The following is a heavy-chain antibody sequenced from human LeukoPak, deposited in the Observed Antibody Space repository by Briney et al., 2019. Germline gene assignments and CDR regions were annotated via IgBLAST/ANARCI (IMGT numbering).Heavy chain of an antibody. D-gene: IGHD2-2*01. V-gene: IGHV3-7*04. CDR3: ARGTSCYG. J-gene: IGHJ4*02. CDR2: IKQDGSEK. Sequence: GGSLRLSCAAYAFTFSSYWMSWVRQAPGKGLEWVANIKQDGSEKYFLDSVKGRFTISRDNAKNSLYLQMNSLRAEDTAVYYCARGTSCYGWGQGTLVTVSS. CDR1: AFTFSSYW.